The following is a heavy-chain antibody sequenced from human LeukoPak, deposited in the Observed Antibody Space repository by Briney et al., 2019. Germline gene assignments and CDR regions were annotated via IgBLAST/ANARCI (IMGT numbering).Heavy chain of an antibody. J-gene: IGHJ4*02. Sequence: ASVKVSCKASGGTFSSYAISWVRQAPGQGLEWMGGIIPIFGTANYAQKFQGRVTITADESTSTAYMELSSLRSEDTAVYYCARAPPGMASGLVDSWGQGTLVTVSS. D-gene: IGHD1-1*01. CDR1: GGTFSSYA. V-gene: IGHV1-69*13. CDR3: ARAPPGMASGLVDS. CDR2: IIPIFGTA.